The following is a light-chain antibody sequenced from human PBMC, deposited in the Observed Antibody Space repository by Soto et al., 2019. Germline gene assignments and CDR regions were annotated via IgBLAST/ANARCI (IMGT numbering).Light chain of an antibody. CDR2: EVR. CDR1: SSDVGAYDF. Sequence: SALTQPAPLSGAPGQSITLSRPWTSSDVGAYDFVSWYQQHPDKAPKLMIYEVRNRPSGVSNRFSGSKSVNTATLTISGLQAEDEADYYCSSYTTSSTRVFGTGTKVTVL. CDR3: SSYTTSSTRV. J-gene: IGLJ1*01. V-gene: IGLV2-14*03.